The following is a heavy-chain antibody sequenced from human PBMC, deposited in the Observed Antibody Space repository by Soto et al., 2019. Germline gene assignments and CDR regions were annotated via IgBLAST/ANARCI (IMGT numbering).Heavy chain of an antibody. CDR2: ISSSSSYI. D-gene: IGHD3-9*01. CDR3: ARGTYYDILTGYYPGAFDI. Sequence: PGGSLRLSCAASGFTFSSYSMNWVRQAPGKGLEWVSSISSSSSYIYYADSVKGRSTISRDNAKNSLYLQMNSLRAEDTAVYYCARGTYYDILTGYYPGAFDIWGQGTMVTVSS. V-gene: IGHV3-21*01. J-gene: IGHJ3*02. CDR1: GFTFSSYS.